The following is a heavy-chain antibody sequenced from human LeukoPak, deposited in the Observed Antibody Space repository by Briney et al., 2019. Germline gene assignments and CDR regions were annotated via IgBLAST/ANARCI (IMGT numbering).Heavy chain of an antibody. D-gene: IGHD3-9*01. CDR1: GGSISSSSYY. CDR2: SYYSGST. V-gene: IGHV4-39*07. CDR3: ARGTIVYDILTGYYYGFDY. J-gene: IGHJ4*02. Sequence: SETLSLTCSVSGGSISSSSYYWGWIRQPPGKGLEWIGSSYYSGSTYYNPSLKSRVTISVDTSKNQFSLKLSFVTAADTAVYYCARGTIVYDILTGYYYGFDYWGQGTLVTVSS.